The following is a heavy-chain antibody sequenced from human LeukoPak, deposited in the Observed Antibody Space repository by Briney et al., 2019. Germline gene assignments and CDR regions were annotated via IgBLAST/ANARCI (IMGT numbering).Heavy chain of an antibody. V-gene: IGHV1-69*05. D-gene: IGHD6-13*01. J-gene: IGHJ3*02. CDR3: ARDDCSSTPNKPWSSSWYLGAFDI. CDR1: GGTFSSYA. Sequence: SVKVSCKASGGTFSSYAISWLRQAPGQGLEWMGRIIPIFGTANYAQKFQGRVTITTDESTSTAYMELSSLRSEDTAVYYCARDDCSSTPNKPWSSSWYLGAFDIWGQGTMVTVSS. CDR2: IIPIFGTA.